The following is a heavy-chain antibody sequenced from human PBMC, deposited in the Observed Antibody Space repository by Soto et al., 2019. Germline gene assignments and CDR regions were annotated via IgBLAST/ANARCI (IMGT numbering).Heavy chain of an antibody. J-gene: IGHJ6*02. Sequence: QVQLVQSGAEVKKPGSSVKVSCKASGGTFSSYTISWVRQSPGPGLEWMGRIIPILGIPNYAQKLQGRVTTPAAKSTSTAYMELSSPRSEDTGVYYCARFRGSYGMDVWGQGTTVTVSS. D-gene: IGHD3-10*01. CDR2: IIPILGIP. V-gene: IGHV1-69*02. CDR1: GGTFSSYT. CDR3: ARFRGSYGMDV.